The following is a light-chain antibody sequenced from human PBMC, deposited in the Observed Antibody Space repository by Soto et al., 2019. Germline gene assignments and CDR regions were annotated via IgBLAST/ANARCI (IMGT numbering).Light chain of an antibody. CDR3: QQYNNWLELT. CDR1: QSVSTN. J-gene: IGKJ4*01. CDR2: GAF. Sequence: EIVMTQSPATPSVSPGERATLSCRASQSVSTNLAWYQQKVGQAPRLLIYGAFTRATGIPARFSGSGSGTEFTLTISSLQSEDFAVYYCQQYNNWLELTFGGGTKVEIK. V-gene: IGKV3-15*01.